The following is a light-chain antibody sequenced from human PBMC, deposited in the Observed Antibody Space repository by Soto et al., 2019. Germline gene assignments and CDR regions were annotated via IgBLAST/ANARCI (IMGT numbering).Light chain of an antibody. Sequence: DIQMTRSPSTLSASVGARVPITCRASQSISSWLAWYQQKPGKAPKVLIYGASNLQSGVPPRFSGSGSGTDFTLAISSLQPEDSATYYCLQDINYPWTFGQGTKVDIK. CDR1: QSISSW. CDR2: GAS. J-gene: IGKJ1*01. V-gene: IGKV1-5*01. CDR3: LQDINYPWT.